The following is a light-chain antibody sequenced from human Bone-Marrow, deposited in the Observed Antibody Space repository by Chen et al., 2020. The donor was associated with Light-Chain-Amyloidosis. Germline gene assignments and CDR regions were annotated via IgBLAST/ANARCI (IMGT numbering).Light chain of an antibody. V-gene: IGLV6-57*01. J-gene: IGLJ3*02. CDR3: QSYQGSSQGV. CDR2: EDD. Sequence: FMLTQPHSLSESPGKTVPISSTRSSGIIATNYVQWYQQRPGSSPTTVIYEDDHRPSAVPDRFSGSIDRASNSASLTISGLKTEDEADYYCQSYQGSSQGVFGGGTKLTVL. CDR1: SGIIATNY.